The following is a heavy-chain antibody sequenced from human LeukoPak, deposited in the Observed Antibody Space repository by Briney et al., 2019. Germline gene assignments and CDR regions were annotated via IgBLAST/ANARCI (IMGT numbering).Heavy chain of an antibody. CDR1: GFTFSDYY. V-gene: IGHV3-11*01. Sequence: GGSLRLSCAASGFTFSDYYMSWIRQAPGKGLEWVSYISSSGTTMYYADSVKGRFTISRDNAKNSLYLQMNSLGAEDMAVYYCAREVSHFDYWGQGTLVTVSS. CDR2: ISSSGTTM. CDR3: AREVSHFDY. J-gene: IGHJ4*02.